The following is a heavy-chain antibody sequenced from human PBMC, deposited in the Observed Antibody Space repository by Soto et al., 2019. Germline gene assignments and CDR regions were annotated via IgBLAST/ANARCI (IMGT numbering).Heavy chain of an antibody. D-gene: IGHD2-2*01. CDR1: GYTFTSYG. J-gene: IGHJ6*02. CDR3: ATVGRVVVPVANYYYYGMDV. Sequence: GASVKVSCKASGYTFTSYGISWVRQAPGQGFEWMGWISAYNGNTNYAQKLQGRVTMTTDTSTSTAYMELRSLRSDDTAAYYCATVGRVVVPVANYYYYGMDVWGQGPTVTVSS. CDR2: ISAYNGNT. V-gene: IGHV1-18*01.